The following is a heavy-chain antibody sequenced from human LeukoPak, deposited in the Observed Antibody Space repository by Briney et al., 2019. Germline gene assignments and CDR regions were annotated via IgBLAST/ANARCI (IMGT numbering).Heavy chain of an antibody. J-gene: IGHJ3*02. D-gene: IGHD3-3*01. CDR2: IYYSGST. Sequence: PSETLSLTCTVSGGSISSYYWSWIRQPPGKGLEWIGYIYYSGSTNYNPSLKSRVTISVDTSKNQFSLKLSSVTAADTAVYYCTTTSGYSHDAFDIWGQGTMVTVSS. CDR3: TTTSGYSHDAFDI. CDR1: GGSISSYY. V-gene: IGHV4-59*01.